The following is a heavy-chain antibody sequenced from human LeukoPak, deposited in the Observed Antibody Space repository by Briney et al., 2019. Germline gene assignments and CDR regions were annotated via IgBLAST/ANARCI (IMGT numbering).Heavy chain of an antibody. V-gene: IGHV3-30*02. CDR1: GFTFSSYG. J-gene: IGHJ6*03. Sequence: GGSLRLSCAASGFTFSSYGMHWVRQAPGKGLGWVAFIRYDGSNKYYADSVKGRFTISRDNSKNTLYLQMNSLRAEDTAVYYCAKSHYYGSGSPYYYYYMDVWGKGTTVTISS. D-gene: IGHD3-10*01. CDR3: AKSHYYGSGSPYYYYYMDV. CDR2: IRYDGSNK.